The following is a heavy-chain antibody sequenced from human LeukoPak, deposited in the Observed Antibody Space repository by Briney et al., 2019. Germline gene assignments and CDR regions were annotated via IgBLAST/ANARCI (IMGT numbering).Heavy chain of an antibody. CDR1: GGSISGYH. Sequence: SETLSLTCTVSGGSISGYHWSWIRPSPGKGLEWIAYIYYRGTTKYNPSLRSRVTISVDTSKNQFSLKLSSVTAADTAVYYCARVTGYMTEDFFDYWGQGTLVTVSS. D-gene: IGHD6-13*01. J-gene: IGHJ4*02. CDR3: ARVTGYMTEDFFDY. V-gene: IGHV4-59*01. CDR2: IYYRGTT.